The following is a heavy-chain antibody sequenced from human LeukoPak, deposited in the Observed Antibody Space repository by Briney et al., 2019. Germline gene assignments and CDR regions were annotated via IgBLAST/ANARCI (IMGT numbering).Heavy chain of an antibody. CDR1: GGSISSGDYY. V-gene: IGHV4-31*03. Sequence: SETLSLTCTVSGGSISSGDYYWSWIRQHPGKGLEWIGYIYYSGSTYYNPSLKSRVTISVDTSKNQFSLKLSSVTAADTAVYYCARDLPPTHYDIWGQGTLVTVSS. J-gene: IGHJ4*02. CDR3: ARDLPPTHYDI. CDR2: IYYSGST. D-gene: IGHD3-9*01.